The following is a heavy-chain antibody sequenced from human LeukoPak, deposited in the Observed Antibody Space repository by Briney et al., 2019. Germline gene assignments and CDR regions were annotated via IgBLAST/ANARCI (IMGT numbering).Heavy chain of an antibody. V-gene: IGHV3-7*01. J-gene: IGHJ4*02. CDR1: GFNLSYYS. D-gene: IGHD1-1*01. CDR2: INKDGSDK. Sequence: PGGSLRLSCAASGFNLSYYSMSWVRQAPGKGLEWVANINKDGSDKNYGDSVKGRFTISRDNDKNSLYLQMNTLRVEDTAVYYCARYNWLEYWGQGTLVTVSS. CDR3: ARYNWLEY.